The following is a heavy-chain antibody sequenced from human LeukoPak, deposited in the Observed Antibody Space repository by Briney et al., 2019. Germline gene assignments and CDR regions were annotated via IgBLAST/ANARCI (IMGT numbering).Heavy chain of an antibody. D-gene: IGHD6-19*01. J-gene: IGHJ4*02. CDR2: IYSSGST. Sequence: SQTLSLTCTVSGDSLSSGDYYWSWIRQPPGKGLEWIGYIYSSGSTYYNPSLKSRVIISVDTSKNQFSLKLSSVTAADTAVYYCARAYGYSTGWYLSDWGQGTLVTVSS. CDR3: ARAYGYSTGWYLSD. V-gene: IGHV4-30-4*01. CDR1: GDSLSSGDYY.